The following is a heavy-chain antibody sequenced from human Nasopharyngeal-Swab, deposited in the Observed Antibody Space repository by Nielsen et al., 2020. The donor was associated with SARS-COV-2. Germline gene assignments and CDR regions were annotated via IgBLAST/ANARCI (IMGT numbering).Heavy chain of an antibody. D-gene: IGHD3-16*01. Sequence: ASVKVSCKASGYTFTSYYMHWVRQAPEQGLEWMGLINPSGGSTSYAQKFQGRVTMTRDTSPSTVYMELGSLRSEDTAVYYCARDSSHRYDYVWGSQLLDAFDIWGQGTMVTVSS. CDR1: GYTFTSYY. CDR3: ARDSSHRYDYVWGSQLLDAFDI. J-gene: IGHJ3*02. CDR2: INPSGGST. V-gene: IGHV1-46*01.